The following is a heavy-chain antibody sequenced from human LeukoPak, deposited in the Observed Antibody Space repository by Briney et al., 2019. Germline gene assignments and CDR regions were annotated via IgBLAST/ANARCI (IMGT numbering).Heavy chain of an antibody. CDR2: IYYSGST. CDR3: ATIRLYGSGPDY. CDR1: GGSISSYY. D-gene: IGHD3-10*01. J-gene: IGHJ4*02. V-gene: IGHV4-59*08. Sequence: SETLSLTCTVSGGSISSYYWSWIRQPPGKGLEWIGYIYYSGSTNYNPSLKSRVTISVDTSKKQFSLKLSSVTAADTAVYYCATIRLYGSGPDYWGQGTLVTVSS.